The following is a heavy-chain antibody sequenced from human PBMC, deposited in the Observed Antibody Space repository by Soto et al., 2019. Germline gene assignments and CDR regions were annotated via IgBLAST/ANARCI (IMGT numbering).Heavy chain of an antibody. CDR1: GGSISSSSYY. D-gene: IGHD6-13*01. V-gene: IGHV4-39*01. CDR2: IYYSGST. Sequence: SETLSLPCTVSGGSISSSSYYWGWIRQPPGKGLEWIGSIYYSGSTYYNPSLKSRVTISVDTSKNQFSLKLSSVTAADTAVYYCASSNSSSWYGVDYYYGIDVWGQGTTVTVSS. J-gene: IGHJ6*02. CDR3: ASSNSSSWYGVDYYYGIDV.